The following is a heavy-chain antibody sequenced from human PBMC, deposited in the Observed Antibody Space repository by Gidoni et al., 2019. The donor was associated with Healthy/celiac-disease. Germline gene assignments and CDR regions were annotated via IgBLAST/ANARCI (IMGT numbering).Heavy chain of an antibody. D-gene: IGHD3-3*01. J-gene: IGHJ6*02. CDR3: ARDLRTIPYYYYGMDV. CDR2: IDYSGST. CDR1: GGSFSSAGYY. V-gene: IGHV4-31*03. Sequence: QVQLQESGPGLVKPSQTLSLPCTVSGGSFSSAGYYWSWIRQHPGKGLEWIGYIDYSGSTYYNPSLKSRVTISVDTSKNQFSLKLSSVTAADTAVYYCARDLRTIPYYYYGMDVWGQGTTVTVSS.